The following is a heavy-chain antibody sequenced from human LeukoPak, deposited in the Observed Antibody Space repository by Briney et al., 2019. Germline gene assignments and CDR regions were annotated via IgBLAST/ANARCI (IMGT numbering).Heavy chain of an antibody. CDR3: ARLYSSSWYGFDAFDI. CDR1: GFTFSSYE. Sequence: GGSLRLSCAASGFTFSSYEMNWVRQAPGKGLEWVSSISSSSSYISYADSVEGRFTITRDNTKNSLYLQMNSLRAEDTAVYYCARLYSSSWYGFDAFDIWGQGTMVTVSS. J-gene: IGHJ3*02. CDR2: ISSSSSYI. D-gene: IGHD6-13*01. V-gene: IGHV3-21*04.